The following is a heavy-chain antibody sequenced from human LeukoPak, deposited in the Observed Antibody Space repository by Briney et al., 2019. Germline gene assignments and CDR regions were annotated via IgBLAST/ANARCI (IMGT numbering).Heavy chain of an antibody. Sequence: GGSLRLSCAASGFTFSDYYMSWIRQAPGKGLEWVSYISSSGSTIYYADSVKGRFTISRDNAKNSLYLQMNSLRAEDTAVYYCARDQAEYYDFWSGYYVSLDAFDIWGQGTMVTVSS. CDR3: ARDQAEYYDFWSGYYVSLDAFDI. CDR2: ISSSGSTI. CDR1: GFTFSDYY. J-gene: IGHJ3*02. V-gene: IGHV3-11*04. D-gene: IGHD3-3*01.